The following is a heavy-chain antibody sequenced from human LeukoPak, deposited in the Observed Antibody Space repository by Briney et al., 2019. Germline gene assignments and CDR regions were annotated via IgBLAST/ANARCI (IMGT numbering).Heavy chain of an antibody. J-gene: IGHJ3*02. Sequence: SETLSLTCTVSGGSISSYYWSWIRQPPGKGLEWVGYIYYSGNTNYNPSLKSRVTISVDTSKNQFSLKLSSVTAADTAVYYCARGRVGAFDIWGQGTMVTVSS. CDR1: GGSISSYY. D-gene: IGHD1-26*01. CDR2: IYYSGNT. CDR3: ARGRVGAFDI. V-gene: IGHV4-59*08.